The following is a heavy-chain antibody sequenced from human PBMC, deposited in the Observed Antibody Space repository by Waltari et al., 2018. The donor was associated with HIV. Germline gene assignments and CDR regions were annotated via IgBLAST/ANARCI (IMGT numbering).Heavy chain of an antibody. D-gene: IGHD6-19*01. V-gene: IGHV5-51*01. CDR1: GYSFTSYW. CDR2: FYPGDSDT. J-gene: IGHJ4*02. CDR3: ARQGLDSSGWYGLIDY. Sequence: EVQLVQSGAEVKKPGESLKISCKGSGYSFTSYWIGWVRQMPGKGLEWMGIFYPGDSDTRYSPSFQGQVSFSADKSTNIAYLQWSTLKASDTAMYYCARQGLDSSGWYGLIDYWGQGTLVTVSS.